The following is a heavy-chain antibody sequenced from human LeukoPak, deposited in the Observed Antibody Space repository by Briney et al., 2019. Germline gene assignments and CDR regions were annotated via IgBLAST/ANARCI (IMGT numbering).Heavy chain of an antibody. CDR1: GGSISRYY. D-gene: IGHD1-26*01. J-gene: IGHJ1*01. CDR3: ARDIVGATYFQE. Sequence: SETLSLTCTVSGGSISRYYWSWIRQPPGKGLEWIGYIYYSGSTNYNPSLKSRVTISVDTSKNQFSLKVTSVTAADTAVYYCARDIVGATYFQEWGQGTLVTVAS. CDR2: IYYSGST. V-gene: IGHV4-59*01.